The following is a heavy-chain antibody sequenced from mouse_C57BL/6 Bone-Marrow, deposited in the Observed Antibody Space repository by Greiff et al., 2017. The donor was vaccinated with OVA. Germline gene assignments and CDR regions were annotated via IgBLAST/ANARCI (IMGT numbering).Heavy chain of an antibody. V-gene: IGHV5-16*01. CDR3: ARGNYYVDY. Sequence: EVKLVESEGGLVQPGSSMKLSCTASGFTFSDYYMAWVRQVPEKGLEWVANINYDGSSTYYLDSLKSRFIISRDNAKNILYLQMSSLKSEDTATYYCARGNYYVDYWGQGTTLTVSS. D-gene: IGHD2-1*01. J-gene: IGHJ2*01. CDR2: INYDGSST. CDR1: GFTFSDYY.